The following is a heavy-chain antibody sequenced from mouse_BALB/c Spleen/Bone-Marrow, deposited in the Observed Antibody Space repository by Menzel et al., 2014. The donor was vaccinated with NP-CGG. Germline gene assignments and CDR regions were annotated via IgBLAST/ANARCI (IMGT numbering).Heavy chain of an antibody. D-gene: IGHD2-4*01. CDR1: GYTFTSFY. CDR3: ARKSQRAYDSMIY. V-gene: IGHV1S56*01. CDR2: IYPGDFNT. Sequence: QVQLKQSGPELVKPGASVRISCKASGYTFTSFYIHWVRQRPGQGLEWIGWIYPGDFNTKYNKKFKGKATLTADKSSSTASMQLSSLTSEDSAVYFCARKSQRAYDSMIYWGQGTSVTVSS. J-gene: IGHJ4*01.